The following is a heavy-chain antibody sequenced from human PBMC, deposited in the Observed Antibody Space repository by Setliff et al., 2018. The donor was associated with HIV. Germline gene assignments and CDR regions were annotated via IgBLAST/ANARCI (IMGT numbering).Heavy chain of an antibody. CDR3: ARIPRVVSRYQHCFDF. CDR2: INPKSGAT. D-gene: IGHD5-12*01. J-gene: IGHJ4*02. Sequence: GASVKVSCKASGYPLIDHYVHWVRQAPGQEFEWMGWINPKSGATNYGQKFQGRVSMTRDTSVRTVYMELNSLRSDDTAIYYCARIPRVVSRYQHCFDFWGQGTLVTVSS. CDR1: GYPLIDHY. V-gene: IGHV1-2*02.